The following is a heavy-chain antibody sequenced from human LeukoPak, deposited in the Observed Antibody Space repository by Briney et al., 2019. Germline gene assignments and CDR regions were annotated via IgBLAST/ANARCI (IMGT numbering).Heavy chain of an antibody. Sequence: SETLSLTCTVSGGSISSYYWSWIRQPPGKGLEWIGYIYTSGTTNYNPSLKSRVTMSIDASKNQFSLRLSSVTAADTAVYYCTRGGELMNFWGQGTLVTVSS. D-gene: IGHD1-26*01. V-gene: IGHV4-4*08. CDR2: IYTSGTT. CDR1: GGSISSYY. J-gene: IGHJ4*02. CDR3: TRGGELMNF.